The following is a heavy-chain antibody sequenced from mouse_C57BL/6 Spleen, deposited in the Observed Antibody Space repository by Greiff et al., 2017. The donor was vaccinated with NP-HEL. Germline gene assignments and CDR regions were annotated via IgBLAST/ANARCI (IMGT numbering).Heavy chain of an antibody. J-gene: IGHJ2*01. Sequence: EVKLVESEGGLVQPGSSMKLSCTASGFTFSDYYMAWVRQVPEKGLEWVANINYDGSSTYYLDSLKSRFIISRDNAKNILYLQMSILKSEDTATYYCARGEEGYYYGSSYYFDYWGQGTTLTVSS. CDR3: ARGEEGYYYGSSYYFDY. V-gene: IGHV5-16*01. CDR1: GFTFSDYY. CDR2: INYDGSST. D-gene: IGHD1-1*01.